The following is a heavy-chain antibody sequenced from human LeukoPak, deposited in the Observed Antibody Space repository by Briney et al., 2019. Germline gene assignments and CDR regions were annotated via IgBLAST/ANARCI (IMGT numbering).Heavy chain of an antibody. CDR1: GGSISSYY. D-gene: IGHD3-9*01. CDR2: IYYSGST. Sequence: SETLSLTCTVSGGSISSYYWSWIRQPPGKGLEWIGYIYYSGSTNYNPSLKSRVTISVDTSKNQFSLKLSSVTAADTAVYYCARLTKDYDILTGYYYPIGYNFDYWGQGTLVTVSS. V-gene: IGHV4-59*01. CDR3: ARLTKDYDILTGYYYPIGYNFDY. J-gene: IGHJ4*02.